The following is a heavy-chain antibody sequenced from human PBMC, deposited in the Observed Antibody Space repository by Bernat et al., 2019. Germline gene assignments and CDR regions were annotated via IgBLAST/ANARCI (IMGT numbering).Heavy chain of an antibody. V-gene: IGHV1-69*02. D-gene: IGHD3-10*01. CDR3: ARGDYYGSGSYAY. CDR2: IIPILGIA. Sequence: QVQLVQSGAEVKKPGSLVKVSCKASGGTFSSYTISWVRQAPGQGLEWMGRIIPILGIANYAQKFQGRVTITADKSTSTAYMELSSLRSEDTAVYYCARGDYYGSGSYAYWGQGTLVTVSS. J-gene: IGHJ4*02. CDR1: GGTFSSYT.